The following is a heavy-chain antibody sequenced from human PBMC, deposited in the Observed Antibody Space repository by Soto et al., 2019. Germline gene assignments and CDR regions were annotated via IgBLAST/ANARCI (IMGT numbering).Heavy chain of an antibody. CDR2: IKQDGSEK. CDR1: GFTFSSYW. D-gene: IGHD4-17*01. J-gene: IGHJ4*02. V-gene: IGHV3-7*02. Sequence: GGSLRLSCAASGFTFSSYWMSWVRQAPGKGLEWVANIKQDGSEKYYADSVKGRFTISRDNSKNTLYLQMNSLRAEDTAVYYCASGSDYGDYKYDYWGQGTLVTVSS. CDR3: ASGSDYGDYKYDY.